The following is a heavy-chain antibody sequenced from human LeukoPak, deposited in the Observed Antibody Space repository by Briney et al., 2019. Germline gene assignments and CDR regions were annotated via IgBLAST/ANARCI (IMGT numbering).Heavy chain of an antibody. CDR3: ATSYGSGSYYDHYYDGMDV. Sequence: GGSLRLSCAASTFSFSDYSMNWVRQAPGKGLEWVSSISSSSTNIYYADSVRGRFTISRDNAKKSLYLQMNSLRAEDTAVYYCATSYGSGSYYDHYYDGMDVWGQGTTVTVSS. CDR1: TFSFSDYS. D-gene: IGHD3-10*01. V-gene: IGHV3-21*01. CDR2: ISSSSTNI. J-gene: IGHJ6*02.